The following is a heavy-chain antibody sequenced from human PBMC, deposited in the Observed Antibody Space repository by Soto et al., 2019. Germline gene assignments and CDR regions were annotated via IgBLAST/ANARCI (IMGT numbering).Heavy chain of an antibody. V-gene: IGHV1-18*01. J-gene: IGHJ4*02. CDR2: ISAYNGNT. CDR3: AREPNYFDY. Sequence: QVQLVQSGAEVKKPGASVKVSCKASGYTFTSYGISWVRQAPGQGLEWMGWISAYNGNTKCAQKLQGKVTMTTDTSTSTADMELRSLRSDDTALYYCAREPNYFDYWGQGTLVTVSS. CDR1: GYTFTSYG.